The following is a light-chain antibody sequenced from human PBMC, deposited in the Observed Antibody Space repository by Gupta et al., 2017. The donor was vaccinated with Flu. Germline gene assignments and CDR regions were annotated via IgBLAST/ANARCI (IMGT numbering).Light chain of an antibody. V-gene: IGLV2-14*01. J-gene: IGLJ3*02. CDR1: SSDIGDYNW. Sequence: QSALTQPASVSGSPGQTITISCTGTSSDIGDYNWVSWYQQYPGTAPKLIIYEVNNRPTGVSNRFSGSKSANTASLTISGLQAEDEADYYCTAYTSLAALGVFGRGTKLTVL. CDR3: TAYTSLAALGV. CDR2: EVN.